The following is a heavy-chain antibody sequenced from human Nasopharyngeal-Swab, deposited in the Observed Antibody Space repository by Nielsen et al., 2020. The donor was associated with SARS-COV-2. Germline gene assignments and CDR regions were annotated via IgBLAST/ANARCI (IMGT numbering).Heavy chain of an antibody. CDR2: INTNTGNP. Sequence: WGRQAPGQGLEWMGWINTNTGNPTYAQGFTGRFVFSLDTSVSTAYLQISSLKAEDTAVYYCARGYSSGFHDYWGQGTLVTVSS. J-gene: IGHJ4*02. CDR3: ARGYSSGFHDY. D-gene: IGHD6-19*01. V-gene: IGHV7-4-1*02.